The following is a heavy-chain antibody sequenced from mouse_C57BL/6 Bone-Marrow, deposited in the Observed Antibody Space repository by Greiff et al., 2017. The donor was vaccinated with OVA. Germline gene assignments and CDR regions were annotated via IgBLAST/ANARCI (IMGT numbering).Heavy chain of an antibody. D-gene: IGHD1-1*02. Sequence: QLQQPGAELVKPGASVKLSCKASGYTFTSYWMHWVKQRPGQGLEWIGMIHPNSGSTNYNEKFKSKATLTVDKSSSTAYMQLSSLTSEDSAVYFCAGGGGYYWYFDVWGTGTTVTVSS. CDR3: AGGGGYYWYFDV. J-gene: IGHJ1*03. V-gene: IGHV1-64*01. CDR1: GYTFTSYW. CDR2: IHPNSGST.